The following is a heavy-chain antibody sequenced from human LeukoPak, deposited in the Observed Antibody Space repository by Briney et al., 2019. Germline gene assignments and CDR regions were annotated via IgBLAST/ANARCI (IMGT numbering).Heavy chain of an antibody. D-gene: IGHD3-10*01. CDR3: ARETSYYYGSGSYWAFDY. J-gene: IGHJ4*02. CDR1: GFTFSISA. Sequence: GGSLRLSCAASGFTFSISAMSWVRQAPGKGLEWVSGISDSGGSTFYADSVKGRFTISRDNSKNILYLQMNSLRADDTAVYYCARETSYYYGSGSYWAFDYWGQGTLVTVSS. V-gene: IGHV3-23*01. CDR2: ISDSGGST.